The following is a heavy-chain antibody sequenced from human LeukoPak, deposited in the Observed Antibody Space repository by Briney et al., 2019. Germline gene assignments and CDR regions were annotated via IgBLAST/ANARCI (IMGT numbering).Heavy chain of an antibody. CDR1: GFTFSSYA. V-gene: IGHV3-23*01. CDR2: ISGSGGST. J-gene: IGHJ4*02. Sequence: GGSLRLSCAASGFTFSSYAMNWVRQAPGKGLEWVSGISGSGGSTYHADAVKGRFTISRDSSKNTLYLQMNSLKTEDTAVYYCTRGYNWNYGYFDNWGQGTLVTVSS. CDR3: TRGYNWNYGYFDN. D-gene: IGHD1-7*01.